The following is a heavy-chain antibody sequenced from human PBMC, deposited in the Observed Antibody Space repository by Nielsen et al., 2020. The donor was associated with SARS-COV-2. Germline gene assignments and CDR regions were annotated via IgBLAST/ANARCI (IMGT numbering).Heavy chain of an antibody. V-gene: IGHV3-74*01. Sequence: GESLKISCAASGFTFSSYWMHWVRQAPGKGLVWVSRINSDGSSTSYADSVKGRFTISRDNAKNTLYLQMNSLRAEDTAVYYCARVPITMVRGGYYYYYGMDVWGQGTTVTVSS. J-gene: IGHJ6*02. CDR3: ARVPITMVRGGYYYYYGMDV. CDR1: GFTFSSYW. CDR2: INSDGSST. D-gene: IGHD3-10*01.